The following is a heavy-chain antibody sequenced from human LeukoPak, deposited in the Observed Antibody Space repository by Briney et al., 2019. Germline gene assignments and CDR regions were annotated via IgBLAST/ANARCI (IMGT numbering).Heavy chain of an antibody. J-gene: IGHJ4*02. CDR2: ISMSGGTT. V-gene: IGHV3-23*01. CDR1: GFTFSSYA. Sequence: GGCLRLSCAASGFTFSSYAMNWVRQAPGKGLEWVSVISMSGGTTYYADSVKGRFTISRDTSKNTLYLQMNSLRAEDTAVYYCARSATSITGTIEPYFDYWGQGTLVTVSS. D-gene: IGHD1-7*01. CDR3: ARSATSITGTIEPYFDY.